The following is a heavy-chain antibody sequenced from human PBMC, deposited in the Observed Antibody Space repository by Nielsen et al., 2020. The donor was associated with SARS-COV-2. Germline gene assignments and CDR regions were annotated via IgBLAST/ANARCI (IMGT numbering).Heavy chain of an antibody. CDR2: ISWNSGSI. J-gene: IGHJ3*02. D-gene: IGHD6-13*01. CDR3: AKAKIAATGPDAFDI. V-gene: IGHV3-9*01. Sequence: GGSLRLSCAASGFTFDDYAMHWVRQAPGKGLEWVSGISWNSGSIGYADSVKGRFTISRDNAKNSLHLQMNSLRAEDTALYYCAKAKIAATGPDAFDIWGQGTMVTVSS. CDR1: GFTFDDYA.